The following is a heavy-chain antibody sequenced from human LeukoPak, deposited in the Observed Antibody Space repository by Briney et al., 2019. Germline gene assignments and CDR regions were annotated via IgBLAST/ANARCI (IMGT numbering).Heavy chain of an antibody. CDR3: ARKGLGDY. Sequence: GGSLRLSCAASGFTFASYAMSWVRQAPGKGLEWVSAISGSGSTIYYADSVKGRITISRDNSKNTLYLQMNSLRAEDTAVYYCARKGLGDYWGQGTLVTVSS. CDR2: ISGSGSTI. V-gene: IGHV3-23*01. J-gene: IGHJ4*02. CDR1: GFTFASYA. D-gene: IGHD3-10*01.